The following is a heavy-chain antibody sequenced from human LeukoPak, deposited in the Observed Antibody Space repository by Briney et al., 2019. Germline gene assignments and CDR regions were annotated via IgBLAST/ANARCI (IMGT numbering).Heavy chain of an antibody. V-gene: IGHV3-7*02. Sequence: GGSLRLSCAASGFTFSSYWMTWVRQAPGKGLEWVAKIKQDGSEKYYVDSVKGRFTISRDNSKNTLYLQMNSLRAEDTAVYYCARVGCTGGSCLPYHYYGMDVWGQGTTVTVSS. D-gene: IGHD2-15*01. CDR1: GFTFSSYW. CDR3: ARVGCTGGSCLPYHYYGMDV. CDR2: IKQDGSEK. J-gene: IGHJ6*02.